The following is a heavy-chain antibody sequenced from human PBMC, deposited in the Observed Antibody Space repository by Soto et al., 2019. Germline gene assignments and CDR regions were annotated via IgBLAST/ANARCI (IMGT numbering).Heavy chain of an antibody. V-gene: IGHV3-7*01. CDR1: GFTFSSYW. CDR2: IKQDGSEK. CDR3: ARDRVVAATSHYYYYGMDV. J-gene: IGHJ6*02. Sequence: GSLRLSCAASGFTFSSYWMSWVRQAPGKGLEWVANIKQDGSEKYYVDSVKGRFTISRDNAKNSLYLQMNSLRAEDTAVYYCARDRVVAATSHYYYYGMDVWGQGTTVTVSS. D-gene: IGHD2-15*01.